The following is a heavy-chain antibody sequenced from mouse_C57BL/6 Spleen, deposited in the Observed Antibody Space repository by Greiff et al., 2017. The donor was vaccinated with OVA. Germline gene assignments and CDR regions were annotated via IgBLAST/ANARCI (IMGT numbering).Heavy chain of an antibody. CDR1: GYAFSSSW. Sequence: VQLQQSGPELVKPGASVKFSCKASGYAFSSSWMNWVKQRPGKGLEWIGRIYPGDGDTNYNGKFKGKATLTADKSSSTAYMQLSSLTSEDSAVYFCARFSPYYAMDYWGQGTSVTVSS. J-gene: IGHJ4*01. CDR3: ARFSPYYAMDY. CDR2: IYPGDGDT. V-gene: IGHV1-82*01. D-gene: IGHD6-1*01.